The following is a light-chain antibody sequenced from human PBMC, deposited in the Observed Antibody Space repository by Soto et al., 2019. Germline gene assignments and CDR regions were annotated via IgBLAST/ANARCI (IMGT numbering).Light chain of an antibody. Sequence: EIVMTQSPATLSVSPGESATLSCRASQSVSNNLAWYQQKPGQAPRLLIYGASARATGIPARFSGSGSGTEFTLTISSLQSEDFAVYYCQPYNNWPLTFGGGTKVEIK. J-gene: IGKJ4*01. V-gene: IGKV3-15*01. CDR3: QPYNNWPLT. CDR1: QSVSNN. CDR2: GAS.